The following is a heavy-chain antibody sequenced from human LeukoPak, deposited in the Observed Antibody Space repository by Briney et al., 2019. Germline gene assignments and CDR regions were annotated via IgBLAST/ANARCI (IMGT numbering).Heavy chain of an antibody. J-gene: IGHJ4*02. CDR1: GGSVNDYY. CDR3: ARDNRRGYDSSGYDY. V-gene: IGHV4-59*02. CDR2: IYNSGTT. D-gene: IGHD3-22*01. Sequence: PSETLSLTCAVSGGSVNDYYWRWIRQPPGKGLEWIGDIYNSGTTNFNPSLRSRVAVSIPTSKHQFSLRLSSVTAADTAVYYCARDNRRGYDSSGYDYWGQGTLVTVSS.